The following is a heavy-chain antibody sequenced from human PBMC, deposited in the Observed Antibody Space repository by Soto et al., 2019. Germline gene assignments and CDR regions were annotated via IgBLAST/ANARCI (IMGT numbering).Heavy chain of an antibody. J-gene: IGHJ5*02. CDR3: ARSPSVDLVPSSLGGNNWFDP. CDR1: GLTFSNYA. D-gene: IGHD2-2*01. V-gene: IGHV3-23*01. CDR2: ISGNGART. Sequence: PGGSLRLSCAASGLTFSNYAMNWVRQAPETGLEKVSAISGNGARTYYADSVKGRFTISRDNSENTLYLQMNSLRAEDTAVYFCARSPSVDLVPSSLGGNNWFDPWGQGTLVTVSS.